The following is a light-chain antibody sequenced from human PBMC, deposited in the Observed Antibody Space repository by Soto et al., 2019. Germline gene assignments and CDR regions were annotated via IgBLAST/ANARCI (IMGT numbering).Light chain of an antibody. CDR2: AAS. CDR3: LLDFSYCWA. Sequence: AITLTQSPSALSASLGDRVTITFRASQAIRTALGWYQQKPGKPPKLLIYAASTLQGGVPPRFSGSGSGTDFTLTISSLQPEDFATYYCLLDFSYCWAFGQGTNVDIK. V-gene: IGKV1-6*01. CDR1: QAIRTA. J-gene: IGKJ1*01.